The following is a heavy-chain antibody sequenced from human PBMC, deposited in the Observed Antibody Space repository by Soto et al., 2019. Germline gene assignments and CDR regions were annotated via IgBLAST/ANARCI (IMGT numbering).Heavy chain of an antibody. CDR3: AKDKPTSEHGMDV. Sequence: QVQLVESGGGVVQPGRSLRLSCAASGFTFSYYGMHWVRQAPGKGLEWVAVIWNDGSNRYHADSVKGRFTISRDNSENTLYRQMYSLRAEDTAVYYCAKDKPTSEHGMDVWGQGTTVTVSS. J-gene: IGHJ6*02. CDR2: IWNDGSNR. CDR1: GFTFSYYG. V-gene: IGHV3-33*06.